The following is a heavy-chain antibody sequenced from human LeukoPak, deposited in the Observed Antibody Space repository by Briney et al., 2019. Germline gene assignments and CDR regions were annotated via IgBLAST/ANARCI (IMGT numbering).Heavy chain of an antibody. J-gene: IGHJ4*02. Sequence: PSETLSLTCTVSGGSISSSSYYWGWVRQPPGKGLEWIGTIYYSGSTYYNPSLRSRVTISVDTSKNHFPLKLSSVTAADTAVYYCARIEMATILWGQGTLVTVSS. V-gene: IGHV4-39*02. CDR1: GGSISSSSYY. CDR3: ARIEMATIL. D-gene: IGHD5-24*01. CDR2: IYYSGST.